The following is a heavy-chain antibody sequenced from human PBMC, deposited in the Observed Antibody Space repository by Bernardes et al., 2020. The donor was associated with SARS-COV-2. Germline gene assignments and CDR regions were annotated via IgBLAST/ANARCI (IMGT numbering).Heavy chain of an antibody. V-gene: IGHV3-7*01. Sequence: GGSLRLSCAASGFTFSSFWVSWVRQAPGKGLEWVANINQDGSERNYVDSVRGRFTISRDNTRNLLYLHMTSLRAEDTALYYCSDFDVWGQGTMVTVSA. CDR3: SDFDV. CDR2: INQDGSER. CDR1: GFTFSSFW. J-gene: IGHJ3*01.